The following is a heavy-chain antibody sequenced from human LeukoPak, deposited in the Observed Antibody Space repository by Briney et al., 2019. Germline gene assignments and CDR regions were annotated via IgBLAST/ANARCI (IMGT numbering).Heavy chain of an antibody. Sequence: GASVKVSCKASGYTFTGYYMHWVRQAPGQGLEWMGWINPNSGGTNYAQKFQGRVTMTRDTSISTAYMELSRLRSDDTAVYYCARGGSGSILFTYYYYYMDVWGKGTTVTISS. V-gene: IGHV1-2*02. CDR3: ARGGSGSILFTYYYYYMDV. CDR1: GYTFTGYY. CDR2: INPNSGGT. D-gene: IGHD3-10*01. J-gene: IGHJ6*03.